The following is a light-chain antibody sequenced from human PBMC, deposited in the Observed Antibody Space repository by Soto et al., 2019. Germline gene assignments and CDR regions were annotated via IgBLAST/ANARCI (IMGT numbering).Light chain of an antibody. CDR2: GAS. Sequence: ETVMTQSPATLSLSPGETATLSCRSSQSVSSNLAWYQQKHGQAPRLLIYGASTRATGIPARFSGSGSGTEFTLTISSLQSEDFAVYYCQQYNKWPPITFGQGTRLEIK. CDR1: QSVSSN. V-gene: IGKV3-15*01. CDR3: QQYNKWPPIT. J-gene: IGKJ5*01.